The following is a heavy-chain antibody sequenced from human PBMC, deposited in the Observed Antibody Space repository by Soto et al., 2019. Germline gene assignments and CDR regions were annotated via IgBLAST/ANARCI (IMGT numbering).Heavy chain of an antibody. CDR1: GYTFTSYY. D-gene: IGHD1-26*01. V-gene: IGHV1-46*01. J-gene: IGHJ4*01. CDR3: ARPTVVGATVRYFFDY. Sequence: QVQLVQSGAEVKKPGASVNVSCKASGYTFTSYYIHWVRPAPGQGLEWMGVINPGGGSTNYAQKFKGRLTMTRDTSTSTVYMELSSLRSEDTAVYYCARPTVVGATVRYFFDYWGQGTLVTVSS. CDR2: INPGGGST.